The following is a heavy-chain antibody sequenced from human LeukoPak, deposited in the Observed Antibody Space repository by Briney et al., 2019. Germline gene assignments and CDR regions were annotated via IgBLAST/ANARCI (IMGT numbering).Heavy chain of an antibody. D-gene: IGHD3-22*01. CDR3: ARDWEYYDSSGYSAFDY. CDR1: GSTFSSYW. J-gene: IGHJ4*02. CDR2: INSDGSST. Sequence: GSLRLSCAASGSTFSSYWMHWVRQAPGKGLVWVSRINSDGSSTSYADSVKGRFTISRDNAKNTLYLQMNSLRAEDTAVYYCARDWEYYDSSGYSAFDYWGQGTLVTVSS. V-gene: IGHV3-74*01.